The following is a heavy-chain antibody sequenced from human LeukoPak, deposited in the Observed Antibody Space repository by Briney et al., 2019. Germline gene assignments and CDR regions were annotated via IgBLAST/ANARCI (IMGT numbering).Heavy chain of an antibody. CDR2: FSGNAAST. J-gene: IGHJ2*01. D-gene: IGHD1-26*01. CDR3: AKSYTGINSCFDV. V-gene: IGHV3-23*01. CDR1: GFTFSSYG. Sequence: PGGSLRLSCAASGFTFSSYGMHWVRQAPGKGLEWVSTFSGNAASTYYADSVKGRFTISRDNSKNTLYLQMNSLRAEDTAVYYCAKSYTGINSCFDVWGRGTLVTVSS.